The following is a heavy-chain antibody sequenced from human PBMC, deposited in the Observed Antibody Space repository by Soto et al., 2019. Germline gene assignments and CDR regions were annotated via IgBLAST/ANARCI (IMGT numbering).Heavy chain of an antibody. J-gene: IGHJ6*02. V-gene: IGHV1-3*01. CDR2: INAGNGNT. CDR3: AREGDCCYYSYGRDV. CDR1: GYTFTSYA. D-gene: IGHD2-21*01. Sequence: QVQLVQSGAEVKKPGASVKVSCKASGYTFTSYAMHWVRQAPGQRLEWMGWINAGNGNTKYSQKFQGRVTITRDTSASTGYMELSSLRSEDTAVYCWAREGDCCYYSYGRDVWGQGTTVTVSS.